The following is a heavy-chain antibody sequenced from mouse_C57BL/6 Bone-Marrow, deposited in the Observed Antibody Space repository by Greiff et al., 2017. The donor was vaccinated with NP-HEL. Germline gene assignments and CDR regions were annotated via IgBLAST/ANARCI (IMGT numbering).Heavy chain of an antibody. CDR2: IYPRSGNT. V-gene: IGHV1-81*01. Sequence: QVQLQQSGAELARPGASVKLSCKASGYTFTSYGISWVKQRTGQGLEWIGEIYPRSGNTYYNEKFKGKATLTADKSSSTAYMELRSLTSEDSAVYFCARGWDWFAYWGQGTLVTVSA. CDR3: ARGWDWFAY. D-gene: IGHD4-1*01. CDR1: GYTFTSYG. J-gene: IGHJ3*01.